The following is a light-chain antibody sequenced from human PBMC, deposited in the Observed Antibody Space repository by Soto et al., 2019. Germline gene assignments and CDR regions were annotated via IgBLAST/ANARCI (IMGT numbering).Light chain of an antibody. CDR2: KAS. J-gene: IGKJ1*01. CDR3: QQFNSHVWT. Sequence: DIQMTQSPSTLSASVGDRVTITCRASQSLNNWLAWYQQKPGKAPKLLIYKASSLESGVPSRFSGSGSGTEFTLTISSLQPDEFATYYCQQFNSHVWTFGQGTRVEIK. V-gene: IGKV1-5*03. CDR1: QSLNNW.